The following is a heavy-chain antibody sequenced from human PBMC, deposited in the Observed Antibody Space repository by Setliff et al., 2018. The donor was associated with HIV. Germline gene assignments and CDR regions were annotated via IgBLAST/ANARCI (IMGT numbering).Heavy chain of an antibody. Sequence: GGSLRLSCAASGFTFSDYYMNWIRQAPGKGLEWVANIKQDGSEKYYVDSVKGRFTISRDNAKNSLYLQMNSLRVEDTAVYYCARLPYSSGWYLDYWGQGTLVTVSS. CDR2: IKQDGSEK. D-gene: IGHD6-19*01. CDR1: GFTFSDYY. J-gene: IGHJ4*02. V-gene: IGHV3-7*03. CDR3: ARLPYSSGWYLDY.